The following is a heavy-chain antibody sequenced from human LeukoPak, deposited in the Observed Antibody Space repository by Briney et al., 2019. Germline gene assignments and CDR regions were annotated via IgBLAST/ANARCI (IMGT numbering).Heavy chain of an antibody. J-gene: IGHJ6*02. Sequence: PGGSLRLSCAASGFTFSSSWMSWVRQAPGKGLEWVANIMEDGSEKYYVDSVKGRFTISRDNAKNSLDLQMNSLRDEDTAVYYCGRDMDVWGQGTTVTVFS. CDR3: GRDMDV. CDR1: GFTFSSSW. CDR2: IMEDGSEK. V-gene: IGHV3-7*01.